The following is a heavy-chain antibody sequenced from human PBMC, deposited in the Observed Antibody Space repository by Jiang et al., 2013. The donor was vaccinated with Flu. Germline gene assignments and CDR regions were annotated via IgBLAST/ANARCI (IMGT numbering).Heavy chain of an antibody. V-gene: IGHV4-39*01. CDR2: IYYSGST. D-gene: IGHD3-9*01. CDR3: ARHKRTGDILTGYYLLYYFDY. Sequence: EWIGSIYYSGSTYYNPSLKSRVTISVDTSKNQFSLKLSSVTAADTAVYYCARHKRTGDILTGYYLLYYFDYWGQGTLVTVSS. J-gene: IGHJ4*02.